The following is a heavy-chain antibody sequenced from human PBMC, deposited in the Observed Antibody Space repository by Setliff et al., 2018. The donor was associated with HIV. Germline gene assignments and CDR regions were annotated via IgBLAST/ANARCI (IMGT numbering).Heavy chain of an antibody. CDR3: ARGRQGGRYSSGVSCRGGYYYYYMDV. V-gene: IGHV3-7*03. CDR2: IKQDGSEK. CDR1: GFTFSTYW. J-gene: IGHJ6*03. Sequence: GGSLRLSCAASGFTFSTYWMSWVRQAPGKGLAWVANIKQDGSEKYYVDSVKGRFTISRDNAKSSLYLQMNSLRAEDTAVYYCARGRQGGRYSSGVSCRGGYYYYYMDVWGKGTTVTVSS. D-gene: IGHD2-15*01.